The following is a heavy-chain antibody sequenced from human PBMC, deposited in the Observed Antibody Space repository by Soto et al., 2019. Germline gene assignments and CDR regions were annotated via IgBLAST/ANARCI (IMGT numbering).Heavy chain of an antibody. CDR1: GYTFTSYY. CDR3: ARADLEWLPCFDY. J-gene: IGHJ4*02. CDR2: INPSGGST. Sequence: GAAVKVSCKASGYTFTSYYMHWVRQAPGQGLEWMGIINPSGGSTSYAQKFQGRVTMTRDTSTSTVYMELSSLRSDDTAVYYCARADLEWLPCFDYWGQGTLVTVSS. V-gene: IGHV1-46*01. D-gene: IGHD3-3*01.